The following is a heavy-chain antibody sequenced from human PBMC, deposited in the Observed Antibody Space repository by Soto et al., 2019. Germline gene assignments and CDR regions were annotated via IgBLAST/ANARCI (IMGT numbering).Heavy chain of an antibody. J-gene: IGHJ5*02. Sequence: QVQLQESGPGLVKPSETLSLTCTVSGGSITRGGYYWSWIRQHPGKGLEWIGYIYNSGTTYYNPSLKSRVTISVYTSKILFSLKLTSVTAADTAVYYCARDPAPWGQGTLVTVSS. V-gene: IGHV4-31*03. CDR1: GGSITRGGYY. CDR2: IYNSGTT. CDR3: ARDPAP.